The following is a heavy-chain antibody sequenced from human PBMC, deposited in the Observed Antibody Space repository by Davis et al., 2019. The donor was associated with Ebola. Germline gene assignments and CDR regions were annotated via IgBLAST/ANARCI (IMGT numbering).Heavy chain of an antibody. CDR2: INNDGSIT. CDR1: GFTFSSSW. V-gene: IGHV3-74*01. Sequence: GESLKISCAASGFTFSSSWMHWVRQAPGKGLVWVSLINNDGSITSYADSVKGRFTISRDNAKNTLYLQMNTLRAEDTAVYYCARAKYYGMDVWGKGTTVTVS. D-gene: IGHD6-6*01. CDR3: ARAKYYGMDV. J-gene: IGHJ6*04.